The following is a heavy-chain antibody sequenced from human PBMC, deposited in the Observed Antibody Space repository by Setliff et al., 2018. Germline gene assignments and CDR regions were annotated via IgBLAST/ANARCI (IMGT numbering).Heavy chain of an antibody. D-gene: IGHD5-18*01. CDR1: GGSISSSSYY. J-gene: IGHJ3*02. CDR2: IYYSGST. V-gene: IGHV4-39*01. CDR3: AGPRGYSYGNTDDAFDI. Sequence: PSETLSLTCTVSGGSISSSSYYWGWIRQPPGKGLEWIGSIYYSGSTYYNPSLKSRVTISVDTSKNQFSLKLSSVTAAGTALYYCAGPRGYSYGNTDDAFDIWGQGTMVTVSS.